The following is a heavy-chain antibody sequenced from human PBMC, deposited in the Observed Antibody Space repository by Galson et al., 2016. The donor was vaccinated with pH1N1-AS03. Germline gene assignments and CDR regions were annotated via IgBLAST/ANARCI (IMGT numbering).Heavy chain of an antibody. CDR1: GGTLSSYT. CDR3: ARVSGEDGRGGYKGASAMDA. D-gene: IGHD5-24*01. Sequence: SCKASGGTLSSYTINWVRQAPGQGLEWMGRINPMVGLADYAQKLQDRVTITADKSTSTVYMELGSLRSEDTAVYYCARVSGEDGRGGYKGASAMDAWGQGITVTVSS. J-gene: IGHJ6*02. CDR2: INPMVGLA. V-gene: IGHV1-69*02.